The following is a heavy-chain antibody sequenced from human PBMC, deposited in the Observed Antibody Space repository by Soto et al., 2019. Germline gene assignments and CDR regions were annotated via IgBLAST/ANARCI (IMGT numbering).Heavy chain of an antibody. V-gene: IGHV4-59*01. CDR2: IYDTGNT. J-gene: IGHJ6*02. D-gene: IGHD3-10*01. CDR3: ARARITMVREVIKYNMDV. Sequence: SETLSLTCTVSGGSISNYYWSWIRQSPGKGLEWIGYIYDTGNTNTNPSLQSRATISMDTSKNQLSLKLSPVTAADTAVYYCARARITMVREVIKYNMDVWGQGATVTVSS. CDR1: GGSISNYY.